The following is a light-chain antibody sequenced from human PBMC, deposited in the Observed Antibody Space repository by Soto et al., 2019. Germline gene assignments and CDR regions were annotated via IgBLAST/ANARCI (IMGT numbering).Light chain of an antibody. Sequence: DVVMTETPLALVVVTGQAAPISCTSSHSLLHITGETFLFWYLQKTGQSPRLXIYEVSTRVSGVPERLSGSGSGTDLTLEISRVETDDVGIYYCMQSTQLPPTFGQGTRLEIK. CDR3: MQSTQLPPT. CDR1: HSLLHITGETF. CDR2: EVS. V-gene: IGKV2D-29*02. J-gene: IGKJ5*01.